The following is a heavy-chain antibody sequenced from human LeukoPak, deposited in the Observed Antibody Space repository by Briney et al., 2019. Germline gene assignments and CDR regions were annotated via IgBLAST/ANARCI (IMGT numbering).Heavy chain of an antibody. D-gene: IGHD1-26*01. CDR1: GDSVSSNSGA. CDR3: ARMVGATRSFDY. V-gene: IGHV6-1*01. J-gene: IGHJ4*02. Sequence: SQTLSLTCAISGDSVSSNSGAWNWIRQSPSRGLERLGRTYYRSQWPNDFALSVKSRISINPDTSKNHFSLQLNSVTPEDTAVYYCARMVGATRSFDYWGQGALVTVSS. CDR2: TYYRSQWPN.